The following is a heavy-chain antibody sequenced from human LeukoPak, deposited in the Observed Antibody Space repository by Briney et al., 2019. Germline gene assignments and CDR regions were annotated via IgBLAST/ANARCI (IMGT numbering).Heavy chain of an antibody. CDR1: GFTFSSYW. J-gene: IGHJ4*02. D-gene: IGHD3-10*01. V-gene: IGHV3-74*01. CDR3: ARDSYYGSGSYYN. CDR2: INSDGSST. Sequence: GGSLRLSCAVSGFTFSSYWMHWVRQAPGKGLVWVSRINSDGSSTTYADSVKGRFTISRDNAKNTLYLQMNSLRAEDTAVYYCARDSYYGSGSYYNWGQGTLVSVSS.